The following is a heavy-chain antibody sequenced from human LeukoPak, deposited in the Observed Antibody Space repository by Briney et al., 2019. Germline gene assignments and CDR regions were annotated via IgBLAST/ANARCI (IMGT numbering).Heavy chain of an antibody. V-gene: IGHV3-7*01. CDR1: GFTFRHYW. Sequence: GGSLRLAFAASGFTFRHYWMSWVRQAPGKGLEWVANIDQDGREKYYVDSVKGRFTISRDNAKNSLYLQMNSLRAEDTAVYYCATDDYGPAGYGGQGTLVTVSS. J-gene: IGHJ4*02. CDR2: IDQDGREK. CDR3: ATDDYGPAGY. D-gene: IGHD4-17*01.